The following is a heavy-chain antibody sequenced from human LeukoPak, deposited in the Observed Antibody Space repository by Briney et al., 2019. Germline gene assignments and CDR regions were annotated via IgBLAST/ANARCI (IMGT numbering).Heavy chain of an antibody. CDR2: ISRSGSVK. D-gene: IGHD6-19*01. V-gene: IGHV3-48*03. CDR3: ARAQWLVASFDY. Sequence: GGSLRLACEASGLTFSSSEMNWVRQAPGKGLEWVSYISRSGSVKYYADSVKGRFTISRDNAKNSLCLQMNSLRAEDTAVYYCARAQWLVASFDYWGQGTLVTVSS. CDR1: GLTFSSSE. J-gene: IGHJ4*02.